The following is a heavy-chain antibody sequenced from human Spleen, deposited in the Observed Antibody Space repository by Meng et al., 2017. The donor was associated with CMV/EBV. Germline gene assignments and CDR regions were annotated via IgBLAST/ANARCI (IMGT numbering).Heavy chain of an antibody. CDR1: AYTFTDYY. CDR3: ARDAVLWGGGTYTNY. J-gene: IGHJ4*02. D-gene: IGHD1-26*01. V-gene: IGHV1-2*02. Sequence: SAYTFTDYYMHWVRQAPGQGLEWMGWINPNSGDTNYAQRFQGRVTMTRDTSISTAYMELSRLRSDDTAVYYCARDAVLWGGGTYTNYWGQGTLVTVSS. CDR2: INPNSGDT.